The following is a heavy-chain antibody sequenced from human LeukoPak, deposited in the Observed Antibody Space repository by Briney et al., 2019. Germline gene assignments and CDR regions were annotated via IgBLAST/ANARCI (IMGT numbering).Heavy chain of an antibody. V-gene: IGHV4-31*03. D-gene: IGHD6-13*01. CDR1: GGSISSGGYY. CDR2: IYYSGST. CDR3: AREKTTAAAVYSYFDY. J-gene: IGHJ4*02. Sequence: SETLSLTCTVSGGSISSGGYYWSWIRQHPGKGLEWIGYIYYSGSTYYNPSLKSRVTISVDTSKNQFSLKLSSVTAADTAVYYCAREKTTAAAVYSYFDYWGQGTLVTVSS.